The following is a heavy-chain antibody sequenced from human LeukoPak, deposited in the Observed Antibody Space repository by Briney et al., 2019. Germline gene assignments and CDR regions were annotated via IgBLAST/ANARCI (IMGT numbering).Heavy chain of an antibody. J-gene: IGHJ4*02. Sequence: ASVNVSCNASGYTFTTYGIIWVRQAPGQGLEWMGWISAYNGNANYAHKLQGRLTMTTDTSTSKAYMELRSLRSADAAVYYCARDYVSVSYYYDSSGYYYEDYWGQGTLVTVSS. V-gene: IGHV1-18*01. D-gene: IGHD3-22*01. CDR3: ARDYVSVSYYYDSSGYYYEDY. CDR2: ISAYNGNA. CDR1: GYTFTTYG.